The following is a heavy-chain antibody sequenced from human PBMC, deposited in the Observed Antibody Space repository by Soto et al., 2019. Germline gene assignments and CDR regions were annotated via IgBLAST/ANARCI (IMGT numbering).Heavy chain of an antibody. CDR2: MNPNSGEK. CDR3: ARDYGGNSGWFDP. D-gene: IGHD4-17*01. V-gene: IGHV1-8*01. J-gene: IGHJ5*02. CDR1: GYTFTSYD. Sequence: ASVKVSCKASGYTFTSYDINWVRQATGQGPEWMGWMNPNSGEKGYAQKFQGRLTMTRDTTLSIAYIELSGLRFEDTAVYYCARDYGGNSGWFDPWGQGTLVTVYS.